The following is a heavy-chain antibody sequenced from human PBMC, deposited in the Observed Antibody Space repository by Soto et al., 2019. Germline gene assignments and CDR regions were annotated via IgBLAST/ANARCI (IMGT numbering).Heavy chain of an antibody. Sequence: GESLKISCKGVGYNFGSAWIGWVRQMPGKGLEWMGLIKPGTSDIRYSPPFRGQVTISADESVTTAYLQWSGLQASDSAMYYCARQHSINCESWGQGSMVTVCS. J-gene: IGHJ5*02. CDR2: IKPGTSDI. CDR1: GYNFGSAW. D-gene: IGHD2-21*01. CDR3: ARQHSINCES. V-gene: IGHV5-51*01.